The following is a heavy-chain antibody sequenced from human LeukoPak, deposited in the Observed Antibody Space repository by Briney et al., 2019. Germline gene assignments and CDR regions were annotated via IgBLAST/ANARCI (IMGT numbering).Heavy chain of an antibody. CDR3: ARGLYCSSTSCYWQGIGY. Sequence: PGRSLRLSCAASGFTLSNYGMHWVRQAPGKGLEWVAVIWYDGSDKYYADSVKGRFTISRDNSKNTLYLQMNSLRAEDTAVYYCARGLYCSSTSCYWQGIGYWGQGTLVTVSS. V-gene: IGHV3-33*01. J-gene: IGHJ4*02. CDR1: GFTLSNYG. CDR2: IWYDGSDK. D-gene: IGHD2-2*01.